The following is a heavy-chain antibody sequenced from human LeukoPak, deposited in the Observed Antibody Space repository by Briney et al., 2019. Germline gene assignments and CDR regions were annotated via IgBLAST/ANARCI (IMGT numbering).Heavy chain of an antibody. Sequence: ASVKVSCKTSGYTFTTYVFNWVRQAPGQGLEWMGWISAYNGNTNYAQHLQGRVTMTTDTSTSTAYMEVRSLRSDDTAMYYCATDNWNSFDYWGQGTLVTVSS. J-gene: IGHJ4*02. V-gene: IGHV1-18*01. D-gene: IGHD1-7*01. CDR3: ATDNWNSFDY. CDR2: ISAYNGNT. CDR1: GYTFTTYV.